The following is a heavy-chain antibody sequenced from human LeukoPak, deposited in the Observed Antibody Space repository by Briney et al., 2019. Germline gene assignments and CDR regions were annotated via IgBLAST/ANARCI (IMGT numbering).Heavy chain of an antibody. CDR1: GFTSSSYW. CDR3: VRGRGSYGWFDP. D-gene: IGHD3-10*01. V-gene: IGHV3-74*01. CDR2: ISGDGTAR. Sequence: GGSLRLSCAASGFTSSSYWMHWVRHAPGKGLVWVSRISGDGTARNYADSVKGRFTISRDDAKNTVDLQMNSLRGEDTAVYYCVRGRGSYGWFDPWGQGTLVTVSS. J-gene: IGHJ5*02.